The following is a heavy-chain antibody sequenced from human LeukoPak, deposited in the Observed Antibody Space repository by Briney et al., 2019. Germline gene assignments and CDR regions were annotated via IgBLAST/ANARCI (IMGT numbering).Heavy chain of an antibody. D-gene: IGHD1-26*01. J-gene: IGHJ4*02. V-gene: IGHV1-2*06. Sequence: ASVKVSCKASGYTFTNFYIHWVRQAPGQGLEWMGRINPNTGGTNFAQKFQDRVTVTRDTSISTAYMELSRLRSDDTAVYYCAGSDPGELLPVDYWGQGTLVTVSS. CDR2: INPNTGGT. CDR3: AGSDPGELLPVDY. CDR1: GYTFTNFY.